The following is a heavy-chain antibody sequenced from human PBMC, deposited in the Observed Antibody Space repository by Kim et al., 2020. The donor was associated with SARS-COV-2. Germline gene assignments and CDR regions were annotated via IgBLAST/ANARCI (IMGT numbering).Heavy chain of an antibody. J-gene: IGHJ4*02. CDR3: ARGKRFLEWLYGDFDY. Sequence: GGSLRLSCAASGFTFNSYAIHWVRQAPGKGLEWVAVISHDGSNKYYADSVKGRFTISRDNSKNTLYLQMNSLRAEDTAVFYSARGKRFLEWLYGDFDYWGQGTLVTVSS. D-gene: IGHD3-3*01. V-gene: IGHV3-30-3*01. CDR1: GFTFNSYA. CDR2: ISHDGSNK.